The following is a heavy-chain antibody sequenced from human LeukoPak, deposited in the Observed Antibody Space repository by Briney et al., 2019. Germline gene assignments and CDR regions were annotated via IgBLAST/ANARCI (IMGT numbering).Heavy chain of an antibody. Sequence: SETLSLTCAVYGGSFSGNNCSWIRQPPGKGLEWIGKINHSGGTNYNPSLKSRVTISVDTSKNQFSLKLNSMTAADTAVYYCARGHGIEVAPTGWFESWGQGILVTVSS. CDR3: ARGHGIEVAPTGWFES. J-gene: IGHJ5*01. CDR2: INHSGGT. V-gene: IGHV4-34*01. CDR1: GGSFSGNN. D-gene: IGHD6-19*01.